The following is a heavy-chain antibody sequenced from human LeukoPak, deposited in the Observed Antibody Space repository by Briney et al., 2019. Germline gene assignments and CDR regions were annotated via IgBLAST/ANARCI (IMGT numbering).Heavy chain of an antibody. D-gene: IGHD1-1*01. CDR3: TKDVGPGYDWFDP. CDR1: GFTFNIYG. CDR2: ISGGGENT. V-gene: IGHV3-23*01. Sequence: GGSLRLSCAASGFTFNIYGMSWVRQAPGKELEWFSTISGGGENTHYADSVKGRFTVSRDNSKNTMYLQMNNLRGDDTALYYCTKDVGPGYDWFDPWGQGTQITVSS. J-gene: IGHJ5*02.